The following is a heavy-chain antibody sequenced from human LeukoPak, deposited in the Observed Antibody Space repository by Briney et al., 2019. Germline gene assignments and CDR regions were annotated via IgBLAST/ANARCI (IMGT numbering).Heavy chain of an antibody. V-gene: IGHV3-9*01. J-gene: IGHJ4*02. CDR1: GFTFDDYA. Sequence: GRSLRLSCAASGFTFDDYAMPWVRQAPGKGLEWVSGISWNSGSIGYADSVKGRFTISRDNAKNSLYLQMNSLRAEDTALYYCAKASYSSGWSSIDYWGQGTLVTVSS. D-gene: IGHD6-19*01. CDR2: ISWNSGSI. CDR3: AKASYSSGWSSIDY.